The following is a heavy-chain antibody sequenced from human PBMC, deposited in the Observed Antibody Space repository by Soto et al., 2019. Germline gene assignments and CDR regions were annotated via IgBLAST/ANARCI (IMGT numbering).Heavy chain of an antibody. Sequence: GGSLRLSCAASGFTFSSYWMSWVRQAPGKGLEWVANIKQDGSEKYYVDSVKGRFTISRDNAKNSLYLQMNSLRAEDTAVYYCARGGGDIVVVPAAAFDFDYWGQGTLVTVSS. J-gene: IGHJ4*02. D-gene: IGHD2-2*01. CDR1: GFTFSSYW. V-gene: IGHV3-7*01. CDR2: IKQDGSEK. CDR3: ARGGGDIVVVPAAAFDFDY.